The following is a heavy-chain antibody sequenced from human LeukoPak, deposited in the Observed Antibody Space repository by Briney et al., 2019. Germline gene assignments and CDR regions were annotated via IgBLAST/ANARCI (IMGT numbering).Heavy chain of an antibody. CDR1: GFTFSSYW. J-gene: IGHJ4*02. D-gene: IGHD4-17*01. CDR2: INSDGSST. Sequence: PGGSLRLSCAASGFTFSSYWMHWARQAPGKGLVWVSRINSDGSSTSYADSVKGRFTISRDNAKNTLYLQMNSLRAEDTAVYYCATVTRLPKNFDYWGQGTLVTVSS. V-gene: IGHV3-74*01. CDR3: ATVTRLPKNFDY.